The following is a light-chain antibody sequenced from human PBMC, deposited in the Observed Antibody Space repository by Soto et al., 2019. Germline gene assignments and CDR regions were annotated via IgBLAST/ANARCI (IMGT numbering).Light chain of an antibody. Sequence: DIVLTQSPVTVSLSPGERATLSCRASQSVDKYLAWYQQKPGQAPRLLIYYASNRASDIPARFSGSGSGTDFTLTISSLEPDDFAVYYWQQRDRWPSVAQGPKQEIK. J-gene: IGKJ2*01. CDR2: YAS. CDR3: QQRDRWPS. CDR1: QSVDKY. V-gene: IGKV3-11*01.